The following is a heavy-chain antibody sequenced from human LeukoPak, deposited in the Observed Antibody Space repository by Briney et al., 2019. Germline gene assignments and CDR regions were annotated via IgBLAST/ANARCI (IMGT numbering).Heavy chain of an antibody. V-gene: IGHV3-74*01. CDR1: GFTFSGHW. CDR3: ARDLNWGQVDY. J-gene: IGHJ4*02. D-gene: IGHD7-27*01. Sequence: GGSLRLSCAASGFTFSGHWMYWLRQAPGKGLAWVSRINGDGSATNYAGSMKGRFTIPRDNARNIVYLQMNSLREDDTAVYYCARDLNWGQVDYWGQGTLVTVSS. CDR2: INGDGSAT.